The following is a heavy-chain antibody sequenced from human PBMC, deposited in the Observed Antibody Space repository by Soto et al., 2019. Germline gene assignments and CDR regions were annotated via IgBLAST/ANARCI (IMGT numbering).Heavy chain of an antibody. CDR2: ISSSSSYI. CDR3: AKVPGYCSGGTCSQIAY. Sequence: GGSRRLSCVTSGFTFSSFGMKWVRQAPGNGLEWVSSISSSSSYIYYADSVKGRFTVSRDNAKNSLFLQMDSLRVEDTAMYYCAKVPGYCSGGTCSQIAYWGQGTLVTVSS. CDR1: GFTFSSFG. V-gene: IGHV3-21*01. J-gene: IGHJ4*02. D-gene: IGHD2-15*01.